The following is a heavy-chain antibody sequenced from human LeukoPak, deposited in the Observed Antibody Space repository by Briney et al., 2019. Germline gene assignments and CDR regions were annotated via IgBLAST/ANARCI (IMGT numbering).Heavy chain of an antibody. V-gene: IGHV3-73*01. D-gene: IGHD3-22*01. CDR3: TPLHDSKVDSAPFDY. CDR2: IRTKANSYAT. Sequence: RGSLRLSCAASGFTFSGSAMHWVRQASGKGLEWVGRIRTKANSYATAYAASVKGRFTISRDDSKNTAYLQMNSLKTEDTAVYYCTPLHDSKVDSAPFDYWGQGTLVTVSS. J-gene: IGHJ4*02. CDR1: GFTFSGSA.